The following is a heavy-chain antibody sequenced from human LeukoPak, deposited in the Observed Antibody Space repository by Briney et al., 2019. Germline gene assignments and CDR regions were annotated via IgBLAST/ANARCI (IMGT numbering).Heavy chain of an antibody. CDR1: GVTFTNAW. J-gene: IGHJ4*02. Sequence: PGGSLRPSCAVSGVTFTNAWMSWVRQAPGKVLGWIGRSKRQTEVGTTDYAAPVKGRFTISRDDSKNTVYLQMHSLRTDDTAVYYCTTLSYVGGYWGEGTLVTVSS. CDR2: SKRQTEVGTT. D-gene: IGHD3-10*02. CDR3: TTLSYVGGY. V-gene: IGHV3-15*01.